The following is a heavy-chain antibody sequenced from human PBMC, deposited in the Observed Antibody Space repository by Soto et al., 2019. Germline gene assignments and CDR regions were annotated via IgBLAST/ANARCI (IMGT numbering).Heavy chain of an antibody. Sequence: QVQLVQSGAEVKKPGSSVKVSCKASGGTFSSYAISWVRQAPGQGLEWMGGIIPIFGTANYALKFQGRVTITADESTSTAYMALSSLRSEDTAVYYCARDQVGPHGYNDAFDIWGQGTMVTVSS. J-gene: IGHJ3*02. CDR3: ARDQVGPHGYNDAFDI. CDR1: GGTFSSYA. D-gene: IGHD5-12*01. V-gene: IGHV1-69*01. CDR2: IIPIFGTA.